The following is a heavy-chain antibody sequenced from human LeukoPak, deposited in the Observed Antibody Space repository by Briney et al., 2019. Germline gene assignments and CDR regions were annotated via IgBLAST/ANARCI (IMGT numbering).Heavy chain of an antibody. Sequence: GASVKVSCKASGYTFTNYYMHWVRQAPGQGLEWMGIINPSGGSTSYAQKFQGRVTMTRDMSTSTVYMELSSLRSEDTAVYYCARDLAVGFDPWGQGTLVTVSS. CDR1: GYTFTNYY. J-gene: IGHJ5*02. D-gene: IGHD6-19*01. CDR3: ARDLAVGFDP. CDR2: INPSGGST. V-gene: IGHV1-46*01.